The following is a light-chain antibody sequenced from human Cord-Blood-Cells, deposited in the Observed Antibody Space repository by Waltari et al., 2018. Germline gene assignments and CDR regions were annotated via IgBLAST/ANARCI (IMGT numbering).Light chain of an antibody. CDR2: RNN. CDR1: SSHLGRNF. CDR3: AAWDDSLSVV. V-gene: IGLV1-47*01. J-gene: IGLJ2*01. Sequence: QSVLTPPPSAFGTPGQRVTISCSGSSSHLGRNFVYWYQQPPGPAPKLLIYRNNQRPSGVPDRFSGAKSGTSASLAISGLRSEDEADYYCAAWDDSLSVVFGGGTKLTVL.